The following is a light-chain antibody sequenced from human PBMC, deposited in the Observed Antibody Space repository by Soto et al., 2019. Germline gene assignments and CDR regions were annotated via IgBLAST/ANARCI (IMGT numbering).Light chain of an antibody. Sequence: QMTQSPSTVSASVGASVTITCRADQRVYNWLAWYQQKPGKAPKLLMSNVSTLETGVSSRFSGSGFGTEFTLAITSLQPDDFGTYYCQQYNSYVSFGPGPRV. V-gene: IGKV1-5*01. CDR1: QRVYNW. CDR3: QQYNSYVS. J-gene: IGKJ3*01. CDR2: NVS.